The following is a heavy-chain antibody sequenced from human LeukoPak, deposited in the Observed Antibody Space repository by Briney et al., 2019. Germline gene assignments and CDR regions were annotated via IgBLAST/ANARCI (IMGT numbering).Heavy chain of an antibody. CDR3: ARDNYAFWSGYLYYYYYYMDV. CDR1: GFTFSSYS. D-gene: IGHD3-3*01. J-gene: IGHJ6*03. CDR2: ISSSSSTI. Sequence: PGGSLRLSCAASGFTFSSYSMNWVRQAPGKGLEWVSYISSSSSTIYYADSVKGRFTISRDNAKNSLYLQMNSLRAEDTAVHYCARDNYAFWSGYLYYYYYYMDVWGKGTTVTVSS. V-gene: IGHV3-48*01.